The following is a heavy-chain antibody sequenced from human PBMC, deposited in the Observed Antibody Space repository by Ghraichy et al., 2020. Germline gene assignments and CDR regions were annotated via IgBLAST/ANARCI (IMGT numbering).Heavy chain of an antibody. V-gene: IGHV3-13*01. J-gene: IGHJ6*02. CDR2: IGTAGDT. D-gene: IGHD1-26*01. CDR3: ARDLGAGGTGSWYYGMDV. Sequence: GGLRLSCAASGFTFSSYDMHWVRPATGKGLEWVSAIGTAGDTYYPGSVKGRFTISRENAKNSLYLQMNSLRAGDTAVYYCARDLGAGGTGSWYYGMDVWGQGTTVTVSS. CDR1: GFTFSSYD.